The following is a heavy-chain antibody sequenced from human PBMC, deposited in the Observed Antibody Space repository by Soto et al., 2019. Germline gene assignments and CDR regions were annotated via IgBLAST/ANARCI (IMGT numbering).Heavy chain of an antibody. D-gene: IGHD3-3*01. CDR3: ARDITIFGVVRYYYYYYDMDI. V-gene: IGHV1-3*01. CDR2: INAGNGNT. Sequence: ASVKVSCKASGYTFTSYAMHWVRQAPGQRLEWMGWINAGNGNTKYSQKFQGRVTITRDTSASTAYMELSSLRSEDTAVYYCARDITIFGVVRYYYYYYDMDIWDQGTTVTVYS. CDR1: GYTFTSYA. J-gene: IGHJ6*02.